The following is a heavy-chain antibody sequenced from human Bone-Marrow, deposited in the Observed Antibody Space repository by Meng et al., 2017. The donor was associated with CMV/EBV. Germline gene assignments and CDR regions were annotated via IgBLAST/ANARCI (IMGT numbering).Heavy chain of an antibody. J-gene: IGHJ4*02. Sequence: GGSLRLSCVASGFTFDDYAMRWVRQTPGKGLEWVSGISWNSGSIGYADSVRGRFTISRDNAKNSLYLQVDSLRADDMALYYCAKDTRAVVTYSDYWGQGTLVTVSS. CDR2: ISWNSGSI. CDR3: AKDTRAVVTYSDY. V-gene: IGHV3-9*03. CDR1: GFTFDDYA. D-gene: IGHD4-23*01.